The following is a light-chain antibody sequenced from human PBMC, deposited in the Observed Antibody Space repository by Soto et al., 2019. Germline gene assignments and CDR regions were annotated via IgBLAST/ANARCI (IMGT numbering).Light chain of an antibody. CDR2: DAS. J-gene: IGKJ1*01. CDR3: QQYHTFWT. V-gene: IGKV1-5*01. CDR1: QSISSW. Sequence: DIQMTQSPSTLSASVGDRVTITCRASQSISSWLAWYQQKPGKAPKLLIYDASSLESGVPSRFSGSGSGTEFTLTINGLQPDDFASYYCQQYHTFWTFGQGTKVDIK.